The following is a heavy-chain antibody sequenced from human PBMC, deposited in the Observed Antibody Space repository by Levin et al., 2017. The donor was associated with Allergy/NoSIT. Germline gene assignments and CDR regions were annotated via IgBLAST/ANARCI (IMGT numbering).Heavy chain of an antibody. CDR3: TRDRRSRCFDL. J-gene: IGHJ2*01. CDR1: GFTFSNYG. V-gene: IGHV3-33*01. CDR2: MYYDGSKK. D-gene: IGHD6-13*01. Sequence: GGSLRLSCTASGFTFSNYGMHWVRQAPGKGLEWVAVMYYDGSKKYYVDSVKGRFTISRDNSKNTLYLQMNSLRADDTAVYYCTRDRRSRCFDLWGRGTLVTVSS.